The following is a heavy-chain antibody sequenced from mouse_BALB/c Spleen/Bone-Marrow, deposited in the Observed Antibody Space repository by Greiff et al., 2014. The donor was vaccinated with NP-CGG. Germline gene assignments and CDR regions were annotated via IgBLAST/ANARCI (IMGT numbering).Heavy chain of an antibody. CDR2: ISNLAYSI. CDR3: ARDLDGTGVFDY. J-gene: IGHJ2*01. D-gene: IGHD4-1*01. V-gene: IGHV5-15*02. CDR1: GFTFSDYG. Sequence: DVMLVESGGGLVQTGGSRRLPCAASGFTFSDYGMAWVRQAPGKGPEWVAFISNLAYSISYADTVTGRFTISRENVKNTLYLEMSSLRSEDTAMYYCARDLDGTGVFDYWGQGATLTVSS.